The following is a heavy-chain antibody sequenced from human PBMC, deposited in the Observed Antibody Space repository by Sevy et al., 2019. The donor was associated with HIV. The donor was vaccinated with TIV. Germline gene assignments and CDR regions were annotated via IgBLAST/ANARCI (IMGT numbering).Heavy chain of an antibody. D-gene: IGHD4-17*01. V-gene: IGHV3-7*01. J-gene: IGHJ4*02. Sequence: GGSLRLSCTASGFTSSDYWMSWVRQAPGKGLEWVANIKQDGSDKHYVDSVKGRFTISRDNAKNSLYLQMNSLRAGDTAVYYCARGVTTVTPFDYWGQGTLVTVSS. CDR2: IKQDGSDK. CDR3: ARGVTTVTPFDY. CDR1: GFTSSDYW.